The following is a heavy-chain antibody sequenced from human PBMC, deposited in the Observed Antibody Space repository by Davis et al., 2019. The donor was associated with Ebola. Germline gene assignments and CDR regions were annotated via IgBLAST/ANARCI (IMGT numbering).Heavy chain of an antibody. CDR2: ISYDGSNK. V-gene: IGHV3-30*03. D-gene: IGHD3-3*01. J-gene: IGHJ6*02. CDR3: ARAPITIFGVVTYYYYGMDV. Sequence: PGGSLRLSCAASGFTFSSYGMHWVRQAPGKGLEWVAVISYDGSNKYYADSVKGRFTISRDNAKNSLYLQMNSLRDEDTAVYYCARAPITIFGVVTYYYYGMDVWGQGTTVTVSS. CDR1: GFTFSSYG.